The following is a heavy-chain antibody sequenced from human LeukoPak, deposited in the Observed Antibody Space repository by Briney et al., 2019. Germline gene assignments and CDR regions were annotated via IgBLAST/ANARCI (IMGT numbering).Heavy chain of an antibody. V-gene: IGHV1-69*05. CDR2: IIPIFGTA. Sequence: SVKVSCKASGGTFSSYAISWVRQAPGQGLEWMGGIIPIFGTAKYAQKFQGRVTITTDESTSTTYMELSSLRSEDTAVYYCARGLVVVAATGWIAFDYWGQGTLVTVSS. D-gene: IGHD2-15*01. CDR3: ARGLVVVAATGWIAFDY. CDR1: GGTFSSYA. J-gene: IGHJ4*02.